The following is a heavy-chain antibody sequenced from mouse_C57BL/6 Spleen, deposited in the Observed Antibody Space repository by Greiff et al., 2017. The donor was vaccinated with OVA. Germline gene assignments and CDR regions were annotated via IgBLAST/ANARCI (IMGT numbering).Heavy chain of an antibody. J-gene: IGHJ4*01. CDR2: INPSTGGT. CDR1: GYSFTGYY. CDR3: ARTDYSNYNYAMDY. V-gene: IGHV1-43*01. Sequence: EVQLQQSGPELVKPGASVKISCKASGYSFTGYYMHWVKQSSEKSLEWIGEINPSTGGTSYNQKFKGKATLTVDKSSSTAYMQLKSLTSEDSAVYYCARTDYSNYNYAMDYWGQGTSVTVSS. D-gene: IGHD2-5*01.